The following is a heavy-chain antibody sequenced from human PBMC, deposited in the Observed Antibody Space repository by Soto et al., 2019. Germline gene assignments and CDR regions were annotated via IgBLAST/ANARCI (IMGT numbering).Heavy chain of an antibody. V-gene: IGHV1-69*12. Sequence: QVQLVQSGAEVKKPGSSVKVSCKASGGTFSSYAISWVRQAPGQGLEWMGGIIPIFGTANYAQKFQGRVTITADESTSTAYMELSSLRSEDTAVYYCALPTDSSCYRHDAFDIWGQGTMVTVSS. CDR3: ALPTDSSCYRHDAFDI. D-gene: IGHD3-22*01. J-gene: IGHJ3*02. CDR2: IIPIFGTA. CDR1: GGTFSSYA.